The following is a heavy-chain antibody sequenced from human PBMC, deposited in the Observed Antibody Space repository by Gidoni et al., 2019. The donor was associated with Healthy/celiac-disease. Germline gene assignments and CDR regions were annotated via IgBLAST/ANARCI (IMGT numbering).Heavy chain of an antibody. CDR1: GFTFDDYA. CDR3: AKGSKSVGASPFDY. Sequence: EVQLVESGGGLVQPGRSLRLSCAASGFTFDDYAMHWVRKAPGKGLEWVAGISWNSGSIGYADSVKGRFNISRDNAKNSLYLQMNSLRAEDTGLYYCAKGSKSVGASPFDYWGQGTLVHVSS. D-gene: IGHD1-26*01. V-gene: IGHV3-9*01. J-gene: IGHJ4*02. CDR2: ISWNSGSI.